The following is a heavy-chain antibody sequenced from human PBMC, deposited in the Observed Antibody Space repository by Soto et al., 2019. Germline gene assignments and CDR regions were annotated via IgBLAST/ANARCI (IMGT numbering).Heavy chain of an antibody. V-gene: IGHV3-53*01. CDR2: IYSGGST. J-gene: IGHJ6*02. CDR3: ARDRSFPYYGMDV. CDR1: GFTVSSNY. Sequence: EVQLVESGGGLIQPGGSLRLSCAASGFTVSSNYMSWVRQAPGKGLEWVSVIYSGGSTYYADYVKGRFTISRDNSKNKLYLQMNSLRAEDTAVYYCARDRSFPYYGMDVWGQGTKVTVSS.